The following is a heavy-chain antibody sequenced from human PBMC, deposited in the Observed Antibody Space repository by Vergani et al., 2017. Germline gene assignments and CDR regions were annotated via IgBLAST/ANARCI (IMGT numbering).Heavy chain of an antibody. D-gene: IGHD1-26*01. CDR3: AKAGGSCY. J-gene: IGHJ4*02. Sequence: QVQLVESGGGVVQPGRSLRLSCAASGFTFSSYGMHWVRQAPGKGLEWVAVIWYDGSNKYYTDSVEGRFTISRDNSKNTLYLQMNSLRAEDTAVYYCAKAGGSCYWGQGTLVTVSS. V-gene: IGHV3-33*06. CDR1: GFTFSSYG. CDR2: IWYDGSNK.